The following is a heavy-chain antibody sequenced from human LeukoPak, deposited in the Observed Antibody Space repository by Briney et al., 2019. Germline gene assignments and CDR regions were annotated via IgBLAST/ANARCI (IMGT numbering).Heavy chain of an antibody. CDR3: ARAPIFGVVIPPYFDY. J-gene: IGHJ4*02. V-gene: IGHV3-48*03. Sequence: GGSLRLSCAASGFTLISFEVNWVRQAPGKGLEWVSYIGSIGSTVRYADSVKGRLTISRDNAKNSLFLQMNSLRAEDTAVYYCARAPIFGVVIPPYFDYWGQGTLVTVSS. D-gene: IGHD3-3*01. CDR2: IGSIGSTV. CDR1: GFTLISFE.